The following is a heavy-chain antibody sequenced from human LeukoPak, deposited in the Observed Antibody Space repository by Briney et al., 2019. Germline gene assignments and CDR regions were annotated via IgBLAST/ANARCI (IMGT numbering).Heavy chain of an antibody. Sequence: GGSLRLSCAASGFTFDDYAMHWVRQAPGKGLEWVSSISSSSSYIYYADSVKGRFTISRDNAKNSLYLQMNSLRAEDTALYYCAKDIGQWLGKYYFDYWGQGTLVTVSS. J-gene: IGHJ4*02. CDR2: ISSSSSYI. CDR1: GFTFDDYA. D-gene: IGHD6-19*01. V-gene: IGHV3-21*04. CDR3: AKDIGQWLGKYYFDY.